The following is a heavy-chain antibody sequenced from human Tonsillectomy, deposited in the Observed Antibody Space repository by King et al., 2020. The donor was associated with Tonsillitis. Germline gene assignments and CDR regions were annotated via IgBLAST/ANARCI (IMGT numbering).Heavy chain of an antibody. V-gene: IGHV4-31*03. CDR2: IYYSGST. Sequence: XQLQESGPGLVKPSQTLSLTCTVSGGSISSGGYYWSWIRQHPXKGLXWIGXIYYSGSTYYNPXLKSRVTXSVDTSKNQFSLKLSSVTAADTAVYYCARDXYXEGYYGMXXWGXXXXVTXS. CDR1: GGSISSGGYY. CDR3: ARDXYXEGYYGMXX. J-gene: IGHJ6*02.